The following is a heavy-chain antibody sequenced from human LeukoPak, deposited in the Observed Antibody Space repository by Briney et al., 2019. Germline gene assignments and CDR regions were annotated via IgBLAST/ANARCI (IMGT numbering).Heavy chain of an antibody. J-gene: IGHJ4*02. CDR2: INHSGST. V-gene: IGHV4-34*01. CDR3: ARHKSKGYYYGSGSYYPNPHYFDY. D-gene: IGHD3-10*01. Sequence: KPSETLSLTCAVYGGSFSGYYWSWIRQPPGKGLEWIGEINHSGSTNYNPSPKSRVTISVDTSKNQFSLKLSSVTAADTAVYYCARHKSKGYYYGSGSYYPNPHYFDYWGQGTLVTVSS. CDR1: GGSFSGYY.